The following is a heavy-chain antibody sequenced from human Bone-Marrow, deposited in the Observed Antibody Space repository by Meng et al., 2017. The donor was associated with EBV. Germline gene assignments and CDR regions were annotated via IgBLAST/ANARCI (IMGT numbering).Heavy chain of an antibody. CDR2: ISSSSSYI. CDR3: ARDDGNYYDGEYSFDY. J-gene: IGHJ4*02. D-gene: IGHD3-22*01. V-gene: IGHV3-21*01. Sequence: EVQLVESGGGLVKPGGSLRLSCAASGFTFSSYSMNWVRQAPGKGLEWVSSISSSSSYIYYADSVKGRFTISRDNAKNSLYLQMNSLRAEDTAVYYCARDDGNYYDGEYSFDYWGQGTLVNVSS. CDR1: GFTFSSYS.